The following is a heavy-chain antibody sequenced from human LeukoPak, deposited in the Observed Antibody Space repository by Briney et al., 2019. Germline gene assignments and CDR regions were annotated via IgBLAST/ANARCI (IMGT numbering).Heavy chain of an antibody. CDR3: ARDPMSEAGTVNWFDP. CDR2: IYHSGST. CDR1: GYSISSGYY. V-gene: IGHV4-38-2*02. Sequence: TPSETLSLTCTVSGYSISSGYYWGWIRQPPGKGLEWIGSIYHSGSTYYNPSLKSRVTISVDTSKNQFSLKLSSVTAADTAVYYCARDPMSEAGTVNWFDPWGQGTLVTVSS. D-gene: IGHD6-19*01. J-gene: IGHJ5*02.